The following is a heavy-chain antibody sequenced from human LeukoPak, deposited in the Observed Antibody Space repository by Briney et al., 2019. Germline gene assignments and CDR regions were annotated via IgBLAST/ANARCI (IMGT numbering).Heavy chain of an antibody. CDR1: GFPFRVYA. V-gene: IGHV3-23*01. CDR3: AKARTTVTTGNWFDP. Sequence: PGGSLRLSCAASGFPFRVYAMSWARQAPGEGLEWVSGISGLGESTFYADSVKGRFTISRDNSKNTLYLQMNSLRAEDTAVYYCAKARTTVTTGNWFDPWGQGTLATVPS. D-gene: IGHD4-17*01. J-gene: IGHJ5*02. CDR2: ISGLGEST.